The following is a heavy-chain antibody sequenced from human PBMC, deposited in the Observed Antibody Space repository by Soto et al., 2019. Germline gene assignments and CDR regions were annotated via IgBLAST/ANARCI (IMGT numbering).Heavy chain of an antibody. J-gene: IGHJ6*02. V-gene: IGHV4-34*01. CDR1: GGSFSGYY. Sequence: QVQLQQWGAGLLKPSETLSLTCAVYGGSFSGYYWSWIRQPPGKGLEWIGEINHSGSTNYNPSLKSRVTISVDTSKNQFSRKLSSVTAADTAVYYCASLPNWYYYYGMDVWGQGTTVTVSS. D-gene: IGHD1-1*01. CDR3: ASLPNWYYYYGMDV. CDR2: INHSGST.